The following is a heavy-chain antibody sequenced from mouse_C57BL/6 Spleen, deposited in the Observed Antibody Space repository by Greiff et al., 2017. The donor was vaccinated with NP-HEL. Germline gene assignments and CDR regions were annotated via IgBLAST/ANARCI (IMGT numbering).Heavy chain of an antibody. CDR2: ILPGSGST. CDR1: GYTFNGYW. Sequence: VQLQQSGAELMKPGASVKLSCKATGYTFNGYWIEWVKQRPGHGLEWIGEILPGSGSTNYNEKFKGKATFTADTSSNTAYMQLSSLTTEDSAIYYCARCNWDRYYAMDYWGQVTSVTVSS. D-gene: IGHD4-1*02. J-gene: IGHJ4*01. V-gene: IGHV1-9*01. CDR3: ARCNWDRYYAMDY.